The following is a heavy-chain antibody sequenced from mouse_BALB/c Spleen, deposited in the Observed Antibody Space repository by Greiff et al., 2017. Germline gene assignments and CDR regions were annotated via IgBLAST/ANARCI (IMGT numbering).Heavy chain of an antibody. CDR2: INPSSGYT. Sequence: QVTLKESGAELARPGASVKMSCKASGYTFTSYTMHWVKQRPGQGLEWIGYINPSSGYTNYNQKFKDKATLTADKSSSTAYMQLSSLTSEDSAVYYCASDYYGSSYYFDYWGQGTTLTVSS. J-gene: IGHJ2*01. D-gene: IGHD1-1*01. CDR1: GYTFTSYT. CDR3: ASDYYGSSYYFDY. V-gene: IGHV1-4*01.